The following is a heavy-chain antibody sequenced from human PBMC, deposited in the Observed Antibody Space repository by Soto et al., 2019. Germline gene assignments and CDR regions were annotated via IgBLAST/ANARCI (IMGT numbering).Heavy chain of an antibody. V-gene: IGHV4-31*03. CDR2: IYYSGST. Sequence: SETLSLTCTVSGGSISSGGYYWSWIRQHPGKGLEWIGYIYYSGSTYYNPSLKSRVTISVDTSKNQFSLKLSSVTAADTAVYYCARARLGYYYDSSGYPLGYFDYWGQGTLVTVSS. CDR3: ARARLGYYYDSSGYPLGYFDY. CDR1: GGSISSGGYY. D-gene: IGHD3-22*01. J-gene: IGHJ4*02.